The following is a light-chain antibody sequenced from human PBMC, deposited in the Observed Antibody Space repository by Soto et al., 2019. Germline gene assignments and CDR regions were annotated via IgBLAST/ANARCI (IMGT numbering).Light chain of an antibody. CDR1: QSVGST. Sequence: EIVLPQSPATLSLSPVERATLSCRASQSVGSTLAWYQQKPGQPPRLLIYDASTRATGITARFSGSVSGTEFTLTISSLQSEEWAVYDGQQYNTWPRTVGQGTKVDI. V-gene: IGKV3-15*01. J-gene: IGKJ1*01. CDR3: QQYNTWPRT. CDR2: DAS.